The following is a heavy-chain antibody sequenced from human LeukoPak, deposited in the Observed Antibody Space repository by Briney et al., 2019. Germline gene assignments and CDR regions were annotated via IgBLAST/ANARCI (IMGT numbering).Heavy chain of an antibody. V-gene: IGHV4-59*01. CDR1: GGSISSYY. J-gene: IGHJ5*02. D-gene: IGHD3-10*01. CDR3: AKGSGSSPFDP. CDR2: IYYSGST. Sequence: SETLSLTCIVSGGSISSYYWSWIRQPPGKGLEWIGYIYYSGSTYYNPSLKSRVTISVDTSKNQFSLKLSSVTAADTAVYYCAKGSGSSPFDPWGQGTLVTVSS.